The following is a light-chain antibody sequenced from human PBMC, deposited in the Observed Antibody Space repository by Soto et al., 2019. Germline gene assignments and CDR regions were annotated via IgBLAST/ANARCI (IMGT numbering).Light chain of an antibody. CDR3: QQYGSSPPLA. CDR1: QSVSSSY. J-gene: IGKJ3*01. V-gene: IGKV3-20*01. CDR2: GAS. Sequence: EIVLTQSPGTLSLSPGERATLSCRASQSVSSSYLAWYQQKPGQAPRLLIYGASSRATGIPDRFSGSGSGTDFTLTSSRLEPEDFAVYYCQQYGSSPPLAFGPGTKVDIK.